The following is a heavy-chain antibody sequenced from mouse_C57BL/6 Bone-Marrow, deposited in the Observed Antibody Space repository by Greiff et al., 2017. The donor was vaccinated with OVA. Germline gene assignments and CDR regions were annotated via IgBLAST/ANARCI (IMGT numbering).Heavy chain of an antibody. CDR1: GYTFTSYG. D-gene: IGHD1-1*01. CDR3: ARPYYYGSSYGWVAY. CDR2: IYPRSGNT. V-gene: IGHV1-81*01. Sequence: QVQLKESGAELARPGASVKLSCKASGYTFTSYGISWVKQRTGQGLEWIGEIYPRSGNTYYNEKFKGKATLTADKSSSTAYMELRSLTSEDSAVYFCARPYYYGSSYGWVAYWGQGTLVTVSA. J-gene: IGHJ3*01.